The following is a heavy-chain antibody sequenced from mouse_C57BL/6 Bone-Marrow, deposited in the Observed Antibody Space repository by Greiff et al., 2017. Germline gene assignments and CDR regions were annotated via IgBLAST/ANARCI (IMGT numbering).Heavy chain of an antibody. Sequence: QVQLQQSGAELVRPGASVTLSCKASGYTFTDYEMHWVKQTPGHGLEWIGAIDPETGGTAYNQKFKGKAILTADKSSSTAYMELRSLTSEDSAVYYCTRFYYYGSSCGWFAFWGPGTLVTVSA. V-gene: IGHV1-15*01. D-gene: IGHD1-1*01. J-gene: IGHJ3*01. CDR2: IDPETGGT. CDR1: GYTFTDYE. CDR3: TRFYYYGSSCGWFAF.